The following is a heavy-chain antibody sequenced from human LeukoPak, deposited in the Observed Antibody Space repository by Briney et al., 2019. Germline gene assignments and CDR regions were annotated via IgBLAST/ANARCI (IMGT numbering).Heavy chain of an antibody. CDR1: GPTLSSHW. CDR3: ARGVVHDF. J-gene: IGHJ4*02. D-gene: IGHD3-10*01. V-gene: IGHV3-74*01. Sequence: GPSLTPSRAASGPTLSSHWMHWVRQAPGKGLARVSNINPAGTTTNSADSMKGRSTITTDNPNNTLYLQMHSLRAEETAVYFCARGVVHDFWGQGTLVTVSS. CDR2: INPAGTTT.